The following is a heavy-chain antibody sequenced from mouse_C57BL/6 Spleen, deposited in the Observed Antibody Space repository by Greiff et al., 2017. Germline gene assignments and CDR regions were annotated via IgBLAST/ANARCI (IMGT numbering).Heavy chain of an antibody. J-gene: IGHJ4*01. CDR3: ARYDCGSTYYYMDY. V-gene: IGHV1-52*01. Sequence: QVQLQQPGAELVRPGSSVKLSCKASGYTFTSYWMHWVKQRPIQGLEWIGKIDPTDSETHYNQKFKDKATLTVDKSSSTAYMQLSSLTSEDSAVYYCARYDCGSTYYYMDYWGQGTSLTVSS. D-gene: IGHD1-1*01. CDR2: IDPTDSET. CDR1: GYTFTSYW.